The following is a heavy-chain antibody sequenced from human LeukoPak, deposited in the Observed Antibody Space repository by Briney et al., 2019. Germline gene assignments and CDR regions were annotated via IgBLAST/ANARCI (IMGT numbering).Heavy chain of an antibody. CDR1: GGSISSYY. CDR2: IHYSGST. Sequence: SETLSLTCTVSGGSISSYYWSWIRQPPEKGLEWIGYIHYSGSTSYNPSLKSRVTISVDTSKTQFSLKLSSVTAADTAVYYCARPRGYPYNWFDPWGQGTLVTVSS. CDR3: ARPRGYPYNWFDP. V-gene: IGHV4-59*08. J-gene: IGHJ5*02. D-gene: IGHD5-12*01.